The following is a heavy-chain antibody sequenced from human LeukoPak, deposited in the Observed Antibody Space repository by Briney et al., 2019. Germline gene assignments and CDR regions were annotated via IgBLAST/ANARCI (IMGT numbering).Heavy chain of an antibody. Sequence: AGSLRLSCAASGFTFSDHHLDWVRQAPGKGLEWVGRIRNKANSYTTEYAASVKGRFTISRDDSKNSVYLQMKSLKTEDTAVYYCARPGRFDSSGYSLDDFDIWGQGTMVTVSS. V-gene: IGHV3-72*01. CDR3: ARPGRFDSSGYSLDDFDI. D-gene: IGHD3-22*01. CDR1: GFTFSDHH. J-gene: IGHJ3*02. CDR2: IRNKANSYTT.